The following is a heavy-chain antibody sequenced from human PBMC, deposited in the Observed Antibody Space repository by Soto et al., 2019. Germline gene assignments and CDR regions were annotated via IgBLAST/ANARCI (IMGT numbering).Heavy chain of an antibody. Sequence: QVQLVQSGAELKKPGSSVKVSCKASGGTFSSYSISWVRQAPGQGLEWMGGTIPIFGTANYAQKFQGRVTITADESTSTVQMELSKLTAEDMAIYYCARGRHHPKASSFSGVDVWRLGTTVTVSS. CDR2: TIPIFGTA. V-gene: IGHV1-69*01. CDR3: ARGRHHPKASSFSGVDV. J-gene: IGHJ6*01. CDR1: GGTFSSYS. D-gene: IGHD6-25*01.